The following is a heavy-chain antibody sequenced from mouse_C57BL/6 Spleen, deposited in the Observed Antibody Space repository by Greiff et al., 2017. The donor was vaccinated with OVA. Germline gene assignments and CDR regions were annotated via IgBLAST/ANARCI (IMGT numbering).Heavy chain of an antibody. V-gene: IGHV1-82*01. J-gene: IGHJ2*01. Sequence: QVQLQQSGPELVKPGASVKISCKASGYAFSSSWMNWVKQRPGKGLEWIGRIYPGDGDTNYNGKFKGKATLTAEKSSSTAYMQLSSLTSEDAAVYFCARPIGDGSSYDYWGQGTTLTVSS. CDR3: ARPIGDGSSYDY. CDR2: IYPGDGDT. D-gene: IGHD1-1*01. CDR1: GYAFSSSW.